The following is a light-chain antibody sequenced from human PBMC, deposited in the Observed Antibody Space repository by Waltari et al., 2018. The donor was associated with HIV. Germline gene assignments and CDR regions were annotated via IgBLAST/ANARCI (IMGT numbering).Light chain of an antibody. CDR2: KDN. CDR3: AVWDESLDGWL. V-gene: IGLV1-47*01. CDR1: STNIERNY. Sequence: QSELTQSPSASGTPGKRITISCSGSSTNIERNYVYWYKQFPGATPKVLIYKDNERPTGVPDRISGSKSGPSASLLISGLRSDDEADYYCAVWDESLDGWLFGGGTKLTVL. J-gene: IGLJ3*02.